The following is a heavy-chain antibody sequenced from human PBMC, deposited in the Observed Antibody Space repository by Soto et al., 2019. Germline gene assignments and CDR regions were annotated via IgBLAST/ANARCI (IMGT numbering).Heavy chain of an antibody. J-gene: IGHJ4*02. Sequence: GGSLGLSCAASGFSVEDYAMHWVRQAPGKGLEWVSGISWNSGSIGYADSVKGRFTISRDNAKNSLYLQMNSLRAEDTALYYCAKDLLRYSSSSPIFDYWGQGTLVTVSS. CDR2: ISWNSGSI. V-gene: IGHV3-9*01. D-gene: IGHD6-6*01. CDR1: GFSVEDYA. CDR3: AKDLLRYSSSSPIFDY.